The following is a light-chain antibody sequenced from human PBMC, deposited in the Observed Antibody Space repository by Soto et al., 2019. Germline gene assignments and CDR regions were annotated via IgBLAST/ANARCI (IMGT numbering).Light chain of an antibody. Sequence: DIHMTQSPSTLSASVVDRVTITFRASQSISSWLAWYQQKPGKAPKLLIYDASSLESGVPSRFSGSGSGTEFTLTISSLQPDDFATYYCQQYNSILGTFGQGTKVDIK. CDR3: QQYNSILGT. CDR1: QSISSW. J-gene: IGKJ1*01. V-gene: IGKV1-5*01. CDR2: DAS.